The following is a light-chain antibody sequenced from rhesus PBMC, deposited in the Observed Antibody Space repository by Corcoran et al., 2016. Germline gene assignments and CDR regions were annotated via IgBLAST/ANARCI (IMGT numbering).Light chain of an antibody. CDR1: QSISSW. J-gene: IGKJ3*01. V-gene: IGKV1-22*01. Sequence: DIQMTQSPSSLSASVGDTVTITCRASQSISSWLDWYQQKPGKAPKLLVNKASSVQSGVPSRCSGRGSGTDFTLTISSLQPETFATYYCLQYITSPFTFGPGTKLDIK. CDR2: KAS. CDR3: LQYITSPFT.